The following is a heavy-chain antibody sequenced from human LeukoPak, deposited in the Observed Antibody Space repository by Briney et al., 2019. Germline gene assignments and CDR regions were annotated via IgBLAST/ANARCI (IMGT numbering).Heavy chain of an antibody. V-gene: IGHV3-23*01. CDR2: VSGSGGST. CDR1: GFTFSSYA. J-gene: IGHJ4*02. CDR3: AKDEDYYDSSGYGNHLLYYFDY. Sequence: GGSLRLSCAASGFTFSSYAMSWVRQAPGKGLEWVSAVSGSGGSTYYADSVKGRFTISRDNSKNTLYLQMNSLRAEDTAVYYCAKDEDYYDSSGYGNHLLYYFDYWGQGTLVTVSS. D-gene: IGHD3-22*01.